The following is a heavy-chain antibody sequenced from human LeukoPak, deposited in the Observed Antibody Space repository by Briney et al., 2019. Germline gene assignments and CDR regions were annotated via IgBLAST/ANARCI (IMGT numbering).Heavy chain of an antibody. CDR1: GYAFTGYY. J-gene: IGHJ6*03. Sequence: ASVKVSCKASGYAFTGYYIHWVRQAPGQGLECVGWINPNSGGTNYAQKFQSRVTMTRDTSISTAYMELSRLRSDDTAVYYCARRRRNYYYYYMDVWGKGTTVTVSS. CDR3: ARRRRNYYYYYMDV. CDR2: INPNSGGT. V-gene: IGHV1-2*02.